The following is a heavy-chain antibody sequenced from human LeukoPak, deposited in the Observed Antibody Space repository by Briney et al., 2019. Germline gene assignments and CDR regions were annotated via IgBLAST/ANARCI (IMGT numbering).Heavy chain of an antibody. D-gene: IGHD6-13*01. CDR3: AREGSSWSNWFDP. CDR1: TGSFSGYY. CDR2: INHSGST. V-gene: IGHV4-34*01. Sequence: SETLSLTCAVYTGSFSGYYCSWIRQPPGKGLEWIGEINHSGSTNYNPSLKSRVTISVDTSKNQFSLKLSSVTAADTAVYYCAREGSSWSNWFDPWGQGTLVTVSS. J-gene: IGHJ5*02.